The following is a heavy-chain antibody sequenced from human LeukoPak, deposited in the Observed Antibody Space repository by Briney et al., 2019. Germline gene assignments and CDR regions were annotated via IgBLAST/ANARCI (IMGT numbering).Heavy chain of an antibody. Sequence: QPGRSLRLSCAASGFTFSSYAMHWVRQAPGKGLEWVALISYDGSNKYYADSVKGRFTISRDNSKNTLYVQMNSLRAEDTAVYYCAKDRAGPFDYWGQGTLVTVSS. CDR3: AKDRAGPFDY. CDR2: ISYDGSNK. D-gene: IGHD6-13*01. CDR1: GFTFSSYA. J-gene: IGHJ4*02. V-gene: IGHV3-30*04.